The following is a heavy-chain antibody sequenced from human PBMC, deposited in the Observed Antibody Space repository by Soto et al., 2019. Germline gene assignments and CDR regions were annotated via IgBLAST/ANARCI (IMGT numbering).Heavy chain of an antibody. CDR1: GDSISSYY. J-gene: IGHJ4*02. CDR2: IYYRGTT. Sequence: PSETLSLTCTVSGDSISSYYWSWIRQPPGKGLEWIGYIYYRGTTKYNPSLKSRVTMSVDTSKNQFSLRLNSVTAADTAVYYCASGYYDSSGYQYYLDFWGQGTLVTVSS. CDR3: ASGYYDSSGYQYYLDF. V-gene: IGHV4-59*01. D-gene: IGHD3-22*01.